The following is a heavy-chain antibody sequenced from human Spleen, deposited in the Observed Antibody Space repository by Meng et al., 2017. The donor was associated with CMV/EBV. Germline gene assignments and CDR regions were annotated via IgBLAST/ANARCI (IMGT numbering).Heavy chain of an antibody. Sequence: SETLSLTCTVSGGSVSSSNNYWGWIRQSPGRGLEWIGSVYYSGSTYYNPSLKSRVTMSLDTSKNQFSLKVSSVTAADTVVYYCASTAGGYYDFWSGWFDPWGQGTLVTVSS. CDR2: VYYSGST. J-gene: IGHJ5*02. CDR3: ASTAGGYYDFWSGWFDP. D-gene: IGHD3-3*01. V-gene: IGHV4-39*07. CDR1: GGSVSSSNNY.